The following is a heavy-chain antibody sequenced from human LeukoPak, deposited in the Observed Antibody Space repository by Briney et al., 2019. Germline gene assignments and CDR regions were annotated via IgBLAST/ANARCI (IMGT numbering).Heavy chain of an antibody. CDR2: ISSSSSYI. Sequence: GGPLRLSCAASGFTFSSYSMNWVRQAPGKGLEWVSSISSSSSYIYYATSVKGRFTISRDNAKNSLYLQMNSLRAEDTAVYYCARGGGTIFGVVTAYYMYVWGKGTTVTVSS. CDR1: GFTFSSYS. D-gene: IGHD3-3*01. J-gene: IGHJ6*03. CDR3: ARGGGTIFGVVTAYYMYV. V-gene: IGHV3-21*01.